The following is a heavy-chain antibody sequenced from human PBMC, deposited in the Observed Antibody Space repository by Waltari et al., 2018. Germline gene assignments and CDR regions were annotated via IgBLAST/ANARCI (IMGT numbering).Heavy chain of an antibody. CDR3: ARRPDDYIWGSYRGFDY. CDR2: IYHSGST. V-gene: IGHV4-38-2*01. D-gene: IGHD3-16*02. CDR1: GYSISSGYY. J-gene: IGHJ4*02. Sequence: QVQLQESGPGLVKPSETLSLTCAVSGYSISSGYYWGWIRQPPGKGLEWIGSIYHSGSTYYNPSLKSRVTISVDTSKNQFSRKLGSVTAADTAVYYCARRPDDYIWGSYRGFDYWGQGTLVTVSS.